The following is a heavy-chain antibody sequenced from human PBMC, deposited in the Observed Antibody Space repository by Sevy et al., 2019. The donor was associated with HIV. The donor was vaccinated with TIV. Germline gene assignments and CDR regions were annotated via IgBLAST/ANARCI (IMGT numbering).Heavy chain of an antibody. Sequence: GGSLRLSCAASGFTFSSYWMHWVRQAPGKGLVWVSRINSDGSSTSYADSVKGRFTISRDNAKNTLYRQMNSLRAEDTAGYYCARVDVRGVIITSDTNYYYGMDVWGQGTTVTVSS. J-gene: IGHJ6*02. CDR2: INSDGSST. CDR1: GFTFSSYW. CDR3: ARVDVRGVIITSDTNYYYGMDV. D-gene: IGHD3-10*01. V-gene: IGHV3-74*01.